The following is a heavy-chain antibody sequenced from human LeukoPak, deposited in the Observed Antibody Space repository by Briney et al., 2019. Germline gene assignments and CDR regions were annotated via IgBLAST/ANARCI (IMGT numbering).Heavy chain of an antibody. CDR1: GGSISSYY. Sequence: SETLSLTCTVSGGSISSYYWSWIRQPAEKGLEWIGYIYYSGSTNYNPSLKTRVTISVDMSKNQFSLNLSSVTAADTAVYYCARTALGDMRNWFDPWGQGTLVTVSS. V-gene: IGHV4-59*01. D-gene: IGHD2-15*01. CDR2: IYYSGST. CDR3: ARTALGDMRNWFDP. J-gene: IGHJ5*02.